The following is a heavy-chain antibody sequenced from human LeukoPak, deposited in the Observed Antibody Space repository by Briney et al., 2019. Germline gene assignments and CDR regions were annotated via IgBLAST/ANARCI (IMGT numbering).Heavy chain of an antibody. V-gene: IGHV4-39*01. CDR2: MYHNGST. J-gene: IGHJ5*02. D-gene: IGHD5-24*01. CDR1: GGSISSISYY. Sequence: SETLSLTCTVSGGSISSISYYWGWIRQPPGKGLEWIGSMYHNGSTYYNPSLKSRVTVSVDTSKNQFSLKLSSVTAADTAVYYCARHPSGRMWLQQGGWFDPWGQGTLVTVSS. CDR3: ARHPSGRMWLQQGGWFDP.